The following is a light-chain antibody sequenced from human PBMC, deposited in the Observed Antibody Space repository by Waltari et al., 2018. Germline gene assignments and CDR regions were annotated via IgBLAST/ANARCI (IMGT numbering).Light chain of an antibody. CDR3: QHYSTYSGT. CDR2: QRS. V-gene: IGKV1-5*03. Sequence: IQMTQSPSPLSASVGERVPMTCRASQRVSRWLAWYQQKPGKAPKLLSIQRSTLESGVPSRFSGSGSGTEFSLTISSLQPDDFATYYCQHYSTYSGTFGQGTKVEIK. J-gene: IGKJ1*01. CDR1: QRVSRW.